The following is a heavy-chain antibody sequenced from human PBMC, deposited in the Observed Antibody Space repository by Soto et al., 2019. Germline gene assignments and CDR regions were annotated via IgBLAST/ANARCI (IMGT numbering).Heavy chain of an antibody. CDR2: FYTTGRA. Sequence: SSETLSLTCSVSGGSISSSYWNWIRQPAGKGLEWIGRFYTTGRASYNPSLKGRLTLSGDTSKNQFSLRLGSVTAADTAVYYCARDQYDFRSGSYYYAMEVWGQGTKVTVSS. CDR3: ARDQYDFRSGSYYYAMEV. D-gene: IGHD3-3*01. CDR1: GGSISSSY. J-gene: IGHJ6*02. V-gene: IGHV4-4*07.